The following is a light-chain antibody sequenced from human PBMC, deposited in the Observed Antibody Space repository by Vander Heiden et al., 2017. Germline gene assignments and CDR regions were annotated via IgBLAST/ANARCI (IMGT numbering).Light chain of an antibody. CDR2: GNT. J-gene: IGLJ3*02. CDR3: QSYDSSLTSWV. CDR1: SSNIGAGYD. V-gene: IGLV1-40*01. Sequence: QSVLTQPPSVSGAPGQRVTISCTGSSSNIGAGYDVHWYRQLPGTAPKLLISGNTNRPSGVPDRFSGSKSGTSASLAITGLQAEDEADYYCQSYDSSLTSWVFGGGTKLTVI.